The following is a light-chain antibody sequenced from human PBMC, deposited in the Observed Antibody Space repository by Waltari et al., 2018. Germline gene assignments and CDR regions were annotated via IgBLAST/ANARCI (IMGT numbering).Light chain of an antibody. CDR2: EVS. V-gene: IGLV2-14*01. J-gene: IGLJ1*01. CDR1: SSDVGCSNY. CDR3: LSYTSSSTYV. Sequence: QSALTQPASVSGSPGQSTTFACTGSSSDVGCSNYVCCYQQHPGKVPKLMIYEVSNRPSGVCNRFSGSKSGNTASLTISGLQAEDEADYYFLSYTSSSTYVFGTGTKVTVL.